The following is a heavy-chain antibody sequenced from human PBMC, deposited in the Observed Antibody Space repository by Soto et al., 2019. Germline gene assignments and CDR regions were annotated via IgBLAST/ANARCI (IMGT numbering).Heavy chain of an antibody. V-gene: IGHV3-33*06. CDR1: GFTFGSYG. D-gene: IGHD3-22*01. Sequence: GGSLRLSCAASGFTFGSYGMHWVRQAPGKGLEWVAVIWYDGSNKYYADSVKGRFTISRDNSKNTLYLQMNSLRAEDTAVYYCANLRGYYDSSGYYPDPFDPWGQGTLVTVS. J-gene: IGHJ5*02. CDR3: ANLRGYYDSSGYYPDPFDP. CDR2: IWYDGSNK.